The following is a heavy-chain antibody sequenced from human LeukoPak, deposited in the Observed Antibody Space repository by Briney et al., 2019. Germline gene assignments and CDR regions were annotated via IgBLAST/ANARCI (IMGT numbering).Heavy chain of an antibody. CDR1: GFTFSSYW. Sequence: GGSLRLSCAASGFTFSSYWMHWVRQAPGKGLVWVSRINSDGSSTSYADSVKGRFTISRDNANNTLYLQMNSLRAEDTAVYYCARGGAPYDFWSGSPLDVWGQGTTVTVSS. CDR3: ARGGAPYDFWSGSPLDV. V-gene: IGHV3-74*01. D-gene: IGHD3-3*01. J-gene: IGHJ6*02. CDR2: INSDGSST.